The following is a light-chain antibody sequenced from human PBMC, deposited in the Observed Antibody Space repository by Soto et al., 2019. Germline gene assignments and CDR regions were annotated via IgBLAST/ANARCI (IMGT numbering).Light chain of an antibody. CDR2: DAS. CDR3: QQRGYWPPVT. CDR1: QSVSSY. Sequence: EIVLTQSPATLSLSPGERATLSCRASQSVSSYLAWYQQKPGQAPRLLIYDASNRATGIPARFSGSRSGTDFTLTISSLEPEDFAVYYCQQRGYWPPVTFGQGTRLEIK. V-gene: IGKV3-11*01. J-gene: IGKJ5*01.